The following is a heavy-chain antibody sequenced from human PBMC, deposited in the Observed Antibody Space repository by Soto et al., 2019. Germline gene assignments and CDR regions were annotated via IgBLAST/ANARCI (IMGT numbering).Heavy chain of an antibody. Sequence: EVQLLESGGGLVQPGGSLRLSCAASGFTFSSYAMSWVRQAPGKGLEWVSAISGSGGSTYYADSVKGRFTISRDNSKHTLYLKMNSLRAEDTAVYYCARRSSGWYFDYWGQGTLVTVSS. J-gene: IGHJ4*02. D-gene: IGHD6-19*01. CDR2: ISGSGGST. V-gene: IGHV3-23*01. CDR1: GFTFSSYA. CDR3: ARRSSGWYFDY.